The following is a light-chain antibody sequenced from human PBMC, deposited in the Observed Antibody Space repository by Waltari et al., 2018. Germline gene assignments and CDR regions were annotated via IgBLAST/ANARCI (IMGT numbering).Light chain of an antibody. J-gene: IGKJ1*01. Sequence: VMTQSPASLAVSLGERATIHCQSSHSVLFSSNNENYLAWYQQKAGQPPKLLSNWASTRQSGVPDRFSGSGSGTDFTLTISSLQTEDVAVYYCQQYYNTPLTFGQGTKVEI. CDR1: HSVLFSSNNENY. CDR2: WAS. CDR3: QQYYNTPLT. V-gene: IGKV4-1*01.